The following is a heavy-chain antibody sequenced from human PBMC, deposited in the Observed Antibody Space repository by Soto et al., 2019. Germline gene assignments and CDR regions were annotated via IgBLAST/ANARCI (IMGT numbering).Heavy chain of an antibody. CDR3: ARGRFLATHSWYSGNRFDP. J-gene: IGHJ5*02. D-gene: IGHD6-13*01. CDR1: GFTFSSYG. CDR2: IWYDGSNK. V-gene: IGHV3-33*01. Sequence: VGSLRLSCAASGFTFSSYGMHWVRQAPGKGLEWVAVIWYDGSNKYYADSVKGRFTISRDSSKNTLYLQMNSLRAEDTAVYYCARGRFLATHSWYSGNRFDPWGQGTLVTVSS.